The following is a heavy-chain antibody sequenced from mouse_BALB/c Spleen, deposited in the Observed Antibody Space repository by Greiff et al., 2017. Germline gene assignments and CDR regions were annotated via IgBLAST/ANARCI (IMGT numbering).Heavy chain of an antibody. V-gene: IGHV1-69*02. Sequence: QVQLQQSGAELVKPGASVKLSCKASGYTFTSYWMHWVKQRPGQGLEWIGEIDPSDSYTNYNQKFKGKATLTVDKSSSTAYMQLSSLTSEDSAVYYCARMITTDYWGQGTTLTVSS. CDR3: ARMITTDY. J-gene: IGHJ2*01. CDR1: GYTFTSYW. CDR2: IDPSDSYT. D-gene: IGHD2-4*01.